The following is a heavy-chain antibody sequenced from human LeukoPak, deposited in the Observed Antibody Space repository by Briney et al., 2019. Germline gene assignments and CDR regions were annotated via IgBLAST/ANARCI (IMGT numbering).Heavy chain of an antibody. V-gene: IGHV3-9*01. D-gene: IGHD6-6*01. J-gene: IGHJ4*02. CDR3: AKDKRWSSSSPIDY. CDR2: ISWNSGSI. CDR1: GFTFDDYA. Sequence: GGSLRLSCAASGFTFDDYAMHWVRQAPGKGLEWVSGISWNSGSIGYADSVKGRFTISRDNAKNSLYLQMNSLRAEDTAVYYCAKDKRWSSSSPIDYWGQGTLVTVSS.